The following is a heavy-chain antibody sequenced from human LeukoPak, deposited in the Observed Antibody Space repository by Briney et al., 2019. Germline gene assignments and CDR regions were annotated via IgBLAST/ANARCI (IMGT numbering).Heavy chain of an antibody. CDR3: ANAPDQVDY. Sequence: PGGSLRLSCAASGFTFSSYAMSWDRQAPGKGLEWVSAISGSGGSTYYADSVKGRFTISRDSSKNTLYLQMNSLRAEDTAVYYCANAPDQVDYWGQGTLVTVSS. V-gene: IGHV3-23*01. CDR1: GFTFSSYA. CDR2: ISGSGGST. D-gene: IGHD2-2*01. J-gene: IGHJ4*02.